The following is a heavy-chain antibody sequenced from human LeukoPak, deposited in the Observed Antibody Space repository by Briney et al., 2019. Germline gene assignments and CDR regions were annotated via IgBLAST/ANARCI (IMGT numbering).Heavy chain of an antibody. CDR1: GVSISSSSYY. D-gene: IGHD6-13*01. CDR3: LGYSSSFYRY. Sequence: PSETLSLTCTVSGVSISSSSYYWGWLRQPPGKGLEWIGSIYYSGSTYYNPSLKSRVTISVDTSKNQFSLKLSSVTAADTAVYYCLGYSSSFYRYWGQGTLVTVSS. V-gene: IGHV4-39*07. J-gene: IGHJ4*02. CDR2: IYYSGST.